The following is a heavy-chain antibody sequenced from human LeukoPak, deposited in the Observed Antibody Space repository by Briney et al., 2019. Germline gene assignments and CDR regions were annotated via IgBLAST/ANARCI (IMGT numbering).Heavy chain of an antibody. V-gene: IGHV3-21*01. D-gene: IGHD6-6*01. J-gene: IGHJ4*02. CDR2: ISSSSSYI. CDR1: GFIFSSYN. Sequence: GGSLRLSCAASGFIFSSYNMNWVRQAPGKGLEWVSSISSSSSYINYADSVKGRLTISRDNAKNSLYLEMNSLRAEDTAVYYCARDGYSSSSSDYWGQGTLVTVSS. CDR3: ARDGYSSSSSDY.